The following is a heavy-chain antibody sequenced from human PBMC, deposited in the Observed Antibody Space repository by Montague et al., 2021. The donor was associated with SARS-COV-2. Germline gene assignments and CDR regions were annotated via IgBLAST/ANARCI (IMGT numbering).Heavy chain of an antibody. CDR3: VRERECSGGSCYGPDDDAFDI. Sequence: SETLSLTCAVYGGSFNGYYWNWIRQPPGKGLEWIGEISDIGSTTYKPSLESRLTTSVDRSKNQFSLRLTSVTAADTAVYYCVRERECSGGSCYGPDDDAFDIWGQGTMVTVSS. CDR1: GGSFNGYY. CDR2: ISDIGST. V-gene: IGHV4-34*01. D-gene: IGHD2-15*01. J-gene: IGHJ3*02.